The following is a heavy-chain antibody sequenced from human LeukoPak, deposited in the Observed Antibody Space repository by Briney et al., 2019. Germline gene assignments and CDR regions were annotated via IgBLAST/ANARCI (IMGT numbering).Heavy chain of an antibody. V-gene: IGHV3-23*01. Sequence: GGSLRLSCAASGFTFSSYAMSWVRQAPGKGLEWVSSISGSGGSTYYADSVKGRFTISRDNSKNTLYLQMNSLRAEDTAVYYCAKGRLAVAGTPNWFDPWGQGTLVTVSS. J-gene: IGHJ5*02. CDR1: GFTFSSYA. CDR2: ISGSGGST. D-gene: IGHD6-19*01. CDR3: AKGRLAVAGTPNWFDP.